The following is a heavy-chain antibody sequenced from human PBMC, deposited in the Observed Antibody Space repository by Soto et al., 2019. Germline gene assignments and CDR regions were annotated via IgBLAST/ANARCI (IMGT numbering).Heavy chain of an antibody. CDR1: GYTFTSYY. CDR2: INPITGGT. V-gene: IGHV1-2*02. D-gene: IGHD3-22*01. CDR3: ARNYYDSSDRDYLDY. J-gene: IGHJ4*02. Sequence: ASVRSCKASGYTFTSYYIHWVRQAPGQGLEWMGWINPITGGTNYAPKFQGRVTMTRDTSITTAYMELSRLRSDDTAVYYCARNYYDSSDRDYLDYWGQGTPVTVS.